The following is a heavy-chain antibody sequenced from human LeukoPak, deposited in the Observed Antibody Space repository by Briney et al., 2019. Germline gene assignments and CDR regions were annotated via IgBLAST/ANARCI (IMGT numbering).Heavy chain of an antibody. D-gene: IGHD6-13*01. V-gene: IGHV1-69*13. CDR3: ARDAGRVAAAGSVFGY. J-gene: IGHJ4*02. CDR1: GYTFTSYG. CDR2: IIPIFGTA. Sequence: ASVKVSCKASGYTFTSYGISWVRQAPGQGLEWMGGIIPIFGTANYAQKFQGRVTITADESTSTAYMELSSLRSEDTAVYYCARDAGRVAAAGSVFGYWGQGTLVTVSS.